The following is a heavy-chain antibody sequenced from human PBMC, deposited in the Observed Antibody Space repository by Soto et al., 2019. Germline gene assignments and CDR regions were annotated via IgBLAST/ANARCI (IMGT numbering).Heavy chain of an antibody. CDR2: IIPIFGTT. D-gene: IGHD3-22*01. CDR1: GYTFTSYY. Sequence: SVKGSCTASGYTFTSYYMHWVRQAPGQGLEWVGRIIPIFGTTNYAQNLQGRVTISADKSTLTSYMELHSLTSDDTALYYCARDRTDSGYYTNWLDPWGQGTQVTVSS. CDR3: ARDRTDSGYYTNWLDP. V-gene: IGHV1-69*06. J-gene: IGHJ5*02.